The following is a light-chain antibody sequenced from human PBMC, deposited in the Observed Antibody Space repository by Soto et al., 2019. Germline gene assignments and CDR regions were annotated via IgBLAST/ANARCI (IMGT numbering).Light chain of an antibody. CDR1: ESISNY. V-gene: IGKV1-39*01. CDR2: AAS. CDR3: PQSYSTPIT. Sequence: IQMTQAPSSLSASVGDRVTITCRASESISNYLNWYQQKPGKAPKVLIYAASNLQSGVPSRFSGSGSGTDFTLTISSLQPEDFATYYCPQSYSTPITFGQGTRLAI. J-gene: IGKJ5*01.